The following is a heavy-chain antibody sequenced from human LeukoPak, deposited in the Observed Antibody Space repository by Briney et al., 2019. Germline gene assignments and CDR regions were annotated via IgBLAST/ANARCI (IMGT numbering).Heavy chain of an antibody. D-gene: IGHD3-22*01. J-gene: IGHJ4*02. Sequence: PGGSLRLSCAASGFTFSSYGMHWVRQAPGKGLEWVAVISYDGSNKYYADSVKGRFTISRDNSKNTLYLQMNSLRAEDTAVYYCAKSSSSGPTPFDYWGQGTLVTVSS. V-gene: IGHV3-30*18. CDR2: ISYDGSNK. CDR1: GFTFSSYG. CDR3: AKSSSSGPTPFDY.